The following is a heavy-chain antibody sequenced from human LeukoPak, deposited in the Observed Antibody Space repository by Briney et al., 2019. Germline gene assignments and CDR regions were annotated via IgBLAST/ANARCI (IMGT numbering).Heavy chain of an antibody. CDR1: GASIRSYY. Sequence: SETLSLTCDVSGASIRSYYWNWIRQPPGKGLEWIGYIYYIGSTNYNTSLKSRVTISLDTSKNHFSLKLSSVTAADTAVYYCARGGEYFDSNDYIKTFDYWGQGTLVTVSS. CDR2: IYYIGST. J-gene: IGHJ4*02. D-gene: IGHD3-22*01. CDR3: ARGGEYFDSNDYIKTFDY. V-gene: IGHV4-59*01.